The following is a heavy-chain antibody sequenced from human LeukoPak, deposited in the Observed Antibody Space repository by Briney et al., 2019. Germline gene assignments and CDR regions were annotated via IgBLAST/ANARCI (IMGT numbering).Heavy chain of an antibody. Sequence: GASVKVSCKASGGTFSSYAISWVRQAPGQGLEWMGGIIPIFGTANYAQKFKGRVTITADESTSTAYMELSSLRSEDTAVYYCARANRRFLEWSLDYWGQGTLVTVSS. J-gene: IGHJ4*02. D-gene: IGHD3-3*01. CDR2: IIPIFGTA. CDR1: GGTFSSYA. CDR3: ARANRRFLEWSLDY. V-gene: IGHV1-69*13.